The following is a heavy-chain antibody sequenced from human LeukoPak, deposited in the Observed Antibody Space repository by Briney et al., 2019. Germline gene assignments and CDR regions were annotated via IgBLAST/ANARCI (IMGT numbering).Heavy chain of an antibody. CDR3: VRGGRDSSGYYYIDY. J-gene: IGHJ4*02. V-gene: IGHV3-72*01. CDR2: TRNKLKSYTT. Sequence: PGGSLRLSCEASGFTFSAYAMTGVRQAPGKGLEWVGRTRNKLKSYTTEYAASVKGRFTVSRDDSKNSVYLHMNSLKSEDTAVYYCVRGGRDSSGYYYIDYWGQGTLVTVSS. CDR1: GFTFSAYA. D-gene: IGHD3-22*01.